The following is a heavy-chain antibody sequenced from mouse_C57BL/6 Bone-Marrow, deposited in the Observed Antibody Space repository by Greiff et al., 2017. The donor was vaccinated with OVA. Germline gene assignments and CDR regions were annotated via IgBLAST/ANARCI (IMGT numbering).Heavy chain of an antibody. CDR1: GYTFTSYW. CDR3: ARGWDEDY. Sequence: VQLQESGAELAKPGASVKLSCKASGYTFTSYWMHWVKQRPGQGLEWIGYINPGSGYTKYNQKFKGKATFTADKSSSTAYMRLSSLTYADSAVDYCARGWDEDYWGQGTSVTVSS. D-gene: IGHD4-1*01. J-gene: IGHJ4*01. CDR2: INPGSGYT. V-gene: IGHV1-7*01.